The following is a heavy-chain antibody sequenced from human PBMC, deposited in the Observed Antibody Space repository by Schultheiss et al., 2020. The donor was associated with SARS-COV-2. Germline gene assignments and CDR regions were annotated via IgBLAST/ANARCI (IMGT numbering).Heavy chain of an antibody. CDR1: GFTFSSYA. D-gene: IGHD3-9*01. CDR2: ISGSGGST. CDR3: ARYYDILTGYYPGNYYFDY. Sequence: GGSLRLSCAASGFTFSSYAMSWVRQAPGKGLEWVSAISGSGGSTYYADSVKGRFTISRDNAKNSLYLQMNSLRAEDTAVYYCARYYDILTGYYPGNYYFDYWGQGTLVTVSS. V-gene: IGHV3-23*01. J-gene: IGHJ4*02.